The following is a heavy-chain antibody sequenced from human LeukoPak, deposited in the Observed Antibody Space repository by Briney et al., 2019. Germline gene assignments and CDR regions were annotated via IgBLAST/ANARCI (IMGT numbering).Heavy chain of an antibody. J-gene: IGHJ6*03. D-gene: IGHD1-20*01. Sequence: GGSLRLSCAASGFTFDDYGMSWVRQAPGKGLEWVSGINWNGGSTGYADSVKGRFTISGDNAKNSLYLQMNSLRAEDTALYYCASLYNWNDSDMDVWGKGTTVTVSS. CDR1: GFTFDDYG. V-gene: IGHV3-20*04. CDR3: ASLYNWNDSDMDV. CDR2: INWNGGST.